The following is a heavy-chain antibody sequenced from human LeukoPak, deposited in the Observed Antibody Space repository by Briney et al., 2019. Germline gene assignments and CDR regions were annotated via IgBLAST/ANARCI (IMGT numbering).Heavy chain of an antibody. CDR1: GYTFTSYG. CDR3: ARLGYCSSTSCYGNGLGSYYYYYMDV. Sequence: ASVKVSCKASGYTFTSYGISWVRQAPGQGLEWMGWISAYNGNTNYAQRLQGRVTMTTDTSTSTAYMELRSLRSDDTAVYYCARLGYCSSTSCYGNGLGSYYYYYMDVWGKGTTVTISS. V-gene: IGHV1-18*01. CDR2: ISAYNGNT. J-gene: IGHJ6*03. D-gene: IGHD2-2*01.